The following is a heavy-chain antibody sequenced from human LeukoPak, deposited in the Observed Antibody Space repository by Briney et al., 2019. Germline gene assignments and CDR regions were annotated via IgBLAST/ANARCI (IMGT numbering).Heavy chain of an antibody. V-gene: IGHV3-66*01. J-gene: IGHJ4*02. CDR2: IYSGGST. CDR1: GFTVSSNY. CDR3: ARVLPHYYDSSGYLDY. Sequence: GGSLRLSCAASGFTVSSNYMSWVRQAPGKGLEWVSVIYSGGSTYYADSVKGRFTISRDNSKNTLYLQMNSLRAEDTAVYYCARVLPHYYDSSGYLDYWGQGTLVTVSS. D-gene: IGHD3-22*01.